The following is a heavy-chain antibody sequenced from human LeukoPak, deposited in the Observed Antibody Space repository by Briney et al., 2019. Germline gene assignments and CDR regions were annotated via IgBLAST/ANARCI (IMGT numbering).Heavy chain of an antibody. V-gene: IGHV1-18*01. D-gene: IGHD3-10*01. CDR2: ISAYNGNT. J-gene: IGHJ4*02. CDR3: ASGDTSGAYFDY. CDR1: SYTFTSYG. Sequence: ASVKVSCKASSYTFTSYGIIWVRHAPEQGLEWMGWISAYNGNTNYAQKLQGRVTMTTDTSTSTAYMELRSLRSDDTAVYYCASGDTSGAYFDYWGQGTLVTVSS.